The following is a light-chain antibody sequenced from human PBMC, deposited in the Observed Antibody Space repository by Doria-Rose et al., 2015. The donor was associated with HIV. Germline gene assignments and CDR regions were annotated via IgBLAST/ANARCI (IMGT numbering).Light chain of an antibody. CDR2: DGS. J-gene: IGKJ1*01. CDR1: QSFSSTY. Sequence: EIVLTQSPGTLSLSPGERATLSCRASQSFSSTYLAWYQQKPGQAPSLLTYDGSTRATGIPDRFSASGSGTDFTLTINRLEPEDLALYYCHQYGTSWTFGQGTKVEI. CDR3: HQYGTSWT. V-gene: IGKV3-20*01.